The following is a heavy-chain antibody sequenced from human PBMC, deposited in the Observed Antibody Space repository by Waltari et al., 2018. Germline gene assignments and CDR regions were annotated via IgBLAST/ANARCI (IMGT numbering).Heavy chain of an antibody. CDR3: ARKGGRGYPYGPFYYDY. CDR1: GFSFGDYW. J-gene: IGHJ4*02. Sequence: EVQLVESGGGLVQPGGSLRLSCAASGFSFGDYWMHWGRQAPGKGLGWVSRNNIDGGYISYTDSVKGRFTISRDNAKNTVFLQLNSVRAEDTAVYYCARKGGRGYPYGPFYYDYWGQGTLVTVSS. D-gene: IGHD5-18*01. V-gene: IGHV3-74*01. CDR2: NNIDGGYI.